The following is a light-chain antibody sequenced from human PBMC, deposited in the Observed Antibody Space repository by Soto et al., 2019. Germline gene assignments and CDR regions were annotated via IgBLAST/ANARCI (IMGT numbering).Light chain of an antibody. J-gene: IGKJ1*01. V-gene: IGKV3-15*01. Sequence: EIVLTQSPATLSVSPGERATLSCRASQSISINLAWYQQKPGRAPRILIYGASTRATGIPARFSGSGSGTEFTLTISSLQSEDLAIYYCQQYNKWPRTLGQGTKVDIK. CDR2: GAS. CDR1: QSISIN. CDR3: QQYNKWPRT.